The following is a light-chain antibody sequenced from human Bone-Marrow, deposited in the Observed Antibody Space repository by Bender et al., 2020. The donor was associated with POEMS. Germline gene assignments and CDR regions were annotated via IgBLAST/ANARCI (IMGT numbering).Light chain of an antibody. J-gene: IGLJ3*02. Sequence: SYVLTQPPSVSVAPGQTARITCAGDNIGTKNVHWYQQRPGQAPVLVIYRDSHRPSRIPDRFSGSNSGNTATLTINRAQAGDEADFYCQVWDSTTGVFGGGTKLTVL. CDR1: NIGTKN. CDR3: QVWDSTTGV. CDR2: RDS. V-gene: IGLV3-9*01.